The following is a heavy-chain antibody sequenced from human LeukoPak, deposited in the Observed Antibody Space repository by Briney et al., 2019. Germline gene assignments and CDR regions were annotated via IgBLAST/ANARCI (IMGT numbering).Heavy chain of an antibody. CDR3: ASQGGYYADYVGDYYYYYGMDV. CDR2: INPNRGGT. V-gene: IGHV1-2*02. J-gene: IGHJ6*02. D-gene: IGHD4-17*01. CDR1: ADTFTGYY. Sequence: ASVTVSCKASADTFTGYYMHWVRQAPGERLEWRGWINPNRGGTNYTQKFRGRVTMTRDTSISTAYLALSTLRPDDTAVYYCASQGGYYADYVGDYYYYYGMDVWGQGTTVTVSS.